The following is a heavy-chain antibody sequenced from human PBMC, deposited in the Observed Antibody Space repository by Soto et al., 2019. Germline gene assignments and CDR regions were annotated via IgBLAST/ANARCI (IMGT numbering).Heavy chain of an antibody. CDR3: ARALGSYGYDYDYGMDV. Sequence: QVQLVQSGAEVKKPGASVKVSCKASGYTFTSYGISWVRQAPGQGLEWMGWISAYNGNTNYAQKLQGRVTMTTDTSTSTAYMELGSLRYDDTAVYYCARALGSYGYDYDYGMDVWGQGTTVTVSS. J-gene: IGHJ6*02. D-gene: IGHD5-18*01. CDR1: GYTFTSYG. V-gene: IGHV1-18*01. CDR2: ISAYNGNT.